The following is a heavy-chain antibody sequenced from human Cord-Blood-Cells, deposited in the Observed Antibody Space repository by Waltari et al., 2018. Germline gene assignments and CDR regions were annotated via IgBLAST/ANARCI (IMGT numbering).Heavy chain of an antibody. Sequence: QVQLVQSGAEVKKPGSSVKVSCKASGGSFCRYAISWVRQAPGQGLEWMGGIIPIFVTANYAQKFQGRVTITADKSTSTAYMELSSLRSEDTAVYYCARVRGNWNYYYYGMDVWGQGTTVTVSS. J-gene: IGHJ6*02. CDR1: GGSFCRYA. CDR2: IIPIFVTA. CDR3: ARVRGNWNYYYYGMDV. D-gene: IGHD1-1*01. V-gene: IGHV1-69*06.